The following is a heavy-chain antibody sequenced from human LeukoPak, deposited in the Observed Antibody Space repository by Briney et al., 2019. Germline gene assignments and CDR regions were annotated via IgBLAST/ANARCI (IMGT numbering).Heavy chain of an antibody. CDR2: TYYRAKWYN. J-gene: IGHJ4*02. Sequence: SQTLSLTCVVPGDSVSSKNGAWNWIRQSPSRGLEWLGRTYYRAKWYNDYAESMEGRMTISQDTSKNKYSLHLNSVTPDDTAVYYCARDFGTTGWHTFDYWGQGTLVTVSS. CDR3: ARDFGTTGWHTFDY. CDR1: GDSVSSKNGA. V-gene: IGHV6-1*01. D-gene: IGHD6-19*01.